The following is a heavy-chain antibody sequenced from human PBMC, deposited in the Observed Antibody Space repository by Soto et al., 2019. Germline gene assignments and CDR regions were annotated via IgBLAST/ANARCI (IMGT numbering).Heavy chain of an antibody. J-gene: IGHJ3*02. CDR1: GYSLTSYW. CDR3: VRRAQGDAFDI. Sequence: PGESLKISCKNSGYSLTSYWIAWVRQMPGKGLEWMGIIYPGDSDTRYSPSFQGQVTISADKSISTAYLQWSSLQASDTAMYYCVRRAQGDAFDIWGQGTMVTV. V-gene: IGHV5-51*01. CDR2: IYPGDSDT.